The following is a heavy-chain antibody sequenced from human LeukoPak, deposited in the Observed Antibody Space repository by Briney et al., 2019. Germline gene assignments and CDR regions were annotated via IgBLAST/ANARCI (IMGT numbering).Heavy chain of an antibody. CDR2: IYYSGST. CDR1: GGSFSGSY. J-gene: IGHJ3*02. V-gene: IGHV4-34*01. Sequence: SETLSLTCAVYGGSFSGSYWGWIRQPPGKGLEWIGSIYYSGSTYYNPPLKSRVTISVDTSKNQFSLKLNSVTPADTAVYYCATLTGGDDAFDIWGQGTMVTVSS. D-gene: IGHD4-23*01. CDR3: ATLTGGDDAFDI.